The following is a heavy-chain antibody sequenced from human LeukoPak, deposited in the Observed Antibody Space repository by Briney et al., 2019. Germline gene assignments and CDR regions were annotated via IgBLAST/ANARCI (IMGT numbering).Heavy chain of an antibody. CDR3: ARETTDRLLWFGELLGASYYYYGMDV. D-gene: IGHD3-10*01. CDR1: GYTFTSYY. J-gene: IGHJ6*02. Sequence: ASVKVTCKASGYTFTSYYMHWVRQAPGQGLEWMGIINPSGGSTSYAQKFQGRVTMTRDTSTSTVYMELSSLRSEDTAVYYCARETTDRLLWFGELLGASYYYYGMDVWGQGTTVTVSS. V-gene: IGHV1-46*01. CDR2: INPSGGST.